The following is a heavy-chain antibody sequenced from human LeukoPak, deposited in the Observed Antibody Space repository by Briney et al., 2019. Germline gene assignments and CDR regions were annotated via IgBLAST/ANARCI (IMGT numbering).Heavy chain of an antibody. CDR2: ISGSGGST. Sequence: GGSLRLSYAASGFTFSSYEMNWVRQAPGKGLEWVSAISGSGGSTYYADSVKGRFTISRDNSKNTLYLQMNSLRAEDTAVYYCAKGRRGSGLLPFDSGAREPWSPSPQ. CDR3: AKGRRGSGLLPFDS. CDR1: GFTFSSYE. J-gene: IGHJ4*02. D-gene: IGHD5-12*01. V-gene: IGHV3-23*01.